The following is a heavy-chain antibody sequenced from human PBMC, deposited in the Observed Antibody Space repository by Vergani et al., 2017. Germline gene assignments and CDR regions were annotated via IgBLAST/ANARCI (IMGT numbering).Heavy chain of an antibody. V-gene: IGHV4-31*03. CDR1: GGSISSGDHC. CDR2: IFYSGTT. Sequence: QVQLQESGPGVVKPSQTLSLTCSVSGGSISSGDHCWTWIRQRPGKGLEWIGYIFYSGTTHDNPSLRSRLTISVDTSQNQFSLKLRSVTAADTAVYYCARVDTQVPATSHFYYMDVWGKGTTVVVSS. D-gene: IGHD6-25*01. CDR3: ARVDTQVPATSHFYYMDV. J-gene: IGHJ6*03.